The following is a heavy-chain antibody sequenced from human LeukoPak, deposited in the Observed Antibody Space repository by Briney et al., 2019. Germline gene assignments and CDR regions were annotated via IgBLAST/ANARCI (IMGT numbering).Heavy chain of an antibody. D-gene: IGHD3-16*01. J-gene: IGHJ4*02. V-gene: IGHV1-3*01. CDR3: ARDYVRSQVNLGLGFGY. CDR1: GYTFTSYA. Sequence: ASVKVSCKASGYTFTSYAMHWVRQAPGQGLEWMGWINAGNGNTKYSQKFQGRVTITRDTSASTAYMELSSLRSEDTAVYYCARDYVRSQVNLGLGFGYWGQGTLVTVSS. CDR2: INAGNGNT.